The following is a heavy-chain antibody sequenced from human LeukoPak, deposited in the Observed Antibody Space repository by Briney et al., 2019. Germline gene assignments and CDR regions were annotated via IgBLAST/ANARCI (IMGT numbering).Heavy chain of an antibody. D-gene: IGHD3-22*01. CDR2: IRYDGSNK. J-gene: IGHJ3*02. CDR3: AKVQLGYYDIKDGFDI. V-gene: IGHV3-30*02. Sequence: PGGSLRLSCAASGFTFSIYGMHWGRQAPGKGLEWVAFIRYDGSNKYYADSVKGRFTISRDNSNNTLYLQMYSLGAEDTAVYYYAKVQLGYYDIKDGFDIWGQGTMVTVSS. CDR1: GFTFSIYG.